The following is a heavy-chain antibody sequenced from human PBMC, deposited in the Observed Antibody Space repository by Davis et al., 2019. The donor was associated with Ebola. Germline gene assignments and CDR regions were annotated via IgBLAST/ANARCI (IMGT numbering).Heavy chain of an antibody. Sequence: GESLKISCAASGFTSSNYWMSWIRQAPGKGLEWVSYISSSGSTIYYADSVKGRFPISRDNAKNSLYLQMNSLRAEDTAVYYCARGGGSYYVSHYYYYYGMDVWGKGTTVTVSS. CDR1: GFTSSNYW. CDR2: ISSSGSTI. CDR3: ARGGGSYYVSHYYYYYGMDV. V-gene: IGHV3-11*04. J-gene: IGHJ6*04. D-gene: IGHD1-26*01.